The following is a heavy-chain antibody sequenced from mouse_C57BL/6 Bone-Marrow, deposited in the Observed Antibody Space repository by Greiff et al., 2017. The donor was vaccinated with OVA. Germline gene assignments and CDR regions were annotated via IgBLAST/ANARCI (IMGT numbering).Heavy chain of an antibody. CDR3: ARDHSNYVFYCDY. CDR1: GFTFSDYY. CDR2: INYDGSST. J-gene: IGHJ2*01. V-gene: IGHV5-16*01. Sequence: EVMLVESEGGLVQPGSSMKLSCTASGFTFSDYYMAWVRQVPEKGLEWVANINYDGSSTYYLDSLKSRFIISRDNAKNILYLQMSSLKSEDTATYYCARDHSNYVFYCDYWGQGTTLTVSS. D-gene: IGHD2-5*01.